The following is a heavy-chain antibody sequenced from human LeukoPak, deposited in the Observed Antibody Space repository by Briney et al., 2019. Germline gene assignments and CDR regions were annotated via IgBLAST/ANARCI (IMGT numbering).Heavy chain of an antibody. CDR2: ISSSSSYI. J-gene: IGHJ4*02. D-gene: IGHD3-10*01. V-gene: IGHV3-21*01. CDR3: AREMVRGVTFYGSSFDY. Sequence: GGSLRLSCAASGFTFSSYSMNWVRQAPGKGLEWVSSISSSSSYIYYADSVKGRFTISRDNAKNSLYLQMNSLRAEDTAVYYCAREMVRGVTFYGSSFDYWGQGTLVTVSS. CDR1: GFTFSSYS.